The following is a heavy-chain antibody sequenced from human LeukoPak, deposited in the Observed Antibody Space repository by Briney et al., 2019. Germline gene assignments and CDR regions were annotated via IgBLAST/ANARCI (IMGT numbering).Heavy chain of an antibody. CDR3: ARGSGYSSTLYYYYYGMDV. CDR1: GGSISSYY. D-gene: IGHD6-13*01. CDR2: IYYSGST. Sequence: PSETLSLTCTVSGGSISSYYWSWIRKPPGKGLEWIGYIYYSGSTNYNPSLKSRVTISVDTSKNQFSLKLSSVTAADTAVYYCARGSGYSSTLYYYYYGMDVWGQGTTVTVSS. J-gene: IGHJ6*02. V-gene: IGHV4-59*12.